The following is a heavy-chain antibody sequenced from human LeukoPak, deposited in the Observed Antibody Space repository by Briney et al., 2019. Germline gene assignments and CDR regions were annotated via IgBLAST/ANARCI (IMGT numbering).Heavy chain of an antibody. J-gene: IGHJ4*02. CDR1: GFTFKSYA. V-gene: IGHV3-23*01. D-gene: IGHD5-12*01. CDR2: ISGGGGST. CDR3: AKDSRGYSGYDFDS. Sequence: GGSLRLSCAASGFTFKSYAMSWVRQAPGKGLEWVSGISGGGGSTYYADSVKGRFTISRDNSKKKLYLQMNSLRAEDTAAYYCAKDSRGYSGYDFDSWGQGSLVTVSS.